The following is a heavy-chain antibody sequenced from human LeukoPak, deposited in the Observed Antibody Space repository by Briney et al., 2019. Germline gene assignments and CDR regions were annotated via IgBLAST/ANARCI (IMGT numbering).Heavy chain of an antibody. CDR2: ISAYNGNT. V-gene: IGHV1-18*01. Sequence: GASVKVSCKASGYTFTSYGISWVRQAPGQGLEWMGWISAYNGNTNYAQKLQGRVTMTTDTSTSTAYMELRSLRSDDTAVYYCARVNDPGSYYNYFDYWGQGTLVTVSS. CDR3: ARVNDPGSYYNYFDY. D-gene: IGHD3-10*01. J-gene: IGHJ4*02. CDR1: GYTFTSYG.